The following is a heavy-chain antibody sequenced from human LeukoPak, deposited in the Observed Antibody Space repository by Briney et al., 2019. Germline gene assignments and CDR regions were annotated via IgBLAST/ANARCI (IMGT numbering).Heavy chain of an antibody. Sequence: SETLSLTCAVYGGSLRGYYWSWIRQPPGKGLEWIGEVNHSGSTNYNPSLKSRVTISVDTSKNQFSLKLSSVTAADTAVYYCARAATGAFDIWGQGTMVTVSS. CDR2: VNHSGST. J-gene: IGHJ3*02. D-gene: IGHD6-25*01. CDR3: ARAATGAFDI. V-gene: IGHV4-34*01. CDR1: GGSLRGYY.